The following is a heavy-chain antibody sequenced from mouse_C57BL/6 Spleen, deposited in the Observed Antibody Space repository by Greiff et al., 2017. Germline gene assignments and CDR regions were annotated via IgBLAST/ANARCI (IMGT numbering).Heavy chain of an antibody. J-gene: IGHJ3*01. Sequence: VQLQQSVAELVRPGASVKLSCTASGFNITNTYMPWVTQRPDQGLEWIGRIDPANGNTKYAPKFQGKATITADPSSNTAYLQLSSLTSEDTAIYYCARSDGYYAWLAYWGQGTLVTGSA. CDR3: ARSDGYYAWLAY. D-gene: IGHD2-3*01. CDR2: IDPANGNT. CDR1: GFNITNTY. V-gene: IGHV14-3*01.